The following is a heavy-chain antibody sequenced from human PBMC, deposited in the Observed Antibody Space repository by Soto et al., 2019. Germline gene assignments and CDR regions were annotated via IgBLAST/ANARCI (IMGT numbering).Heavy chain of an antibody. V-gene: IGHV1-18*01. Sequence: GASVKVSCKASGYTFTSYGFSWVRQAPGQGLEWMGWISAYNGNTNYAQKLRGRVTMTTDTSTSTAYMELRSLRSDDTAVYYCARDQFYTDGGPLDCWGQGTQVTVSS. CDR2: ISAYNGNT. CDR3: ARDQFYTDGGPLDC. J-gene: IGHJ4*02. D-gene: IGHD2-2*02. CDR1: GYTFTSYG.